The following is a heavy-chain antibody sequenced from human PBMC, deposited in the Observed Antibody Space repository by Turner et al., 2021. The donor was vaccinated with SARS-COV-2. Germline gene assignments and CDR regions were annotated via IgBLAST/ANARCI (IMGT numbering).Heavy chain of an antibody. CDR2: ISYDGSTK. Sequence: QVQLVGSGGGVVQPGTSLRLSCAASGFTFSSYGMHWVRQAPGKGLEWVAVISYDGSTKSYADSVKGRFTISRDNSKNTLYLQMNGLRVEDTAVYYCAKDGGMVRGVYYGMDVWGQGTTVTVSS. V-gene: IGHV3-30*18. CDR1: GFTFSSYG. CDR3: AKDGGMVRGVYYGMDV. J-gene: IGHJ6*02. D-gene: IGHD3-10*01.